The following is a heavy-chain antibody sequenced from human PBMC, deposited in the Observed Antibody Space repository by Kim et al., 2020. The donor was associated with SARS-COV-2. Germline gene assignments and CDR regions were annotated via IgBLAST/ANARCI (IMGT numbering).Heavy chain of an antibody. Sequence: ASVKVSCKASGYTFTSYGISWVRQAPGQGLEWMGWISAYNGNTNYAQKLQGRVTMTTDTSTSTAYMELRSLRSDDTAVYYCASSRTGYYDFWSGYSWGEAFDIWGQGTMVTVSS. J-gene: IGHJ3*02. CDR2: ISAYNGNT. CDR1: GYTFTSYG. D-gene: IGHD3-3*01. V-gene: IGHV1-18*01. CDR3: ASSRTGYYDFWSGYSWGEAFDI.